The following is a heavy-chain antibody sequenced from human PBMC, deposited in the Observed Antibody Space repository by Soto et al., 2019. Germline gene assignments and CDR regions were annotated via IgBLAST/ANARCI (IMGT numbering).Heavy chain of an antibody. D-gene: IGHD5-12*01. V-gene: IGHV4-61*08. CDR1: GGSISSGGYY. CDR2: IYYSGST. CDR3: ARAYGGYADY. Sequence: SETLSLTCTVSGGSISSGGYYWSWLRQHPGKGLEWIGYIYYSGSTYYNPSLKSRVTISVDTSKNQFSLKLSSVTAADTAVYYCARAYGGYADYWGQGALVTVSS. J-gene: IGHJ4*02.